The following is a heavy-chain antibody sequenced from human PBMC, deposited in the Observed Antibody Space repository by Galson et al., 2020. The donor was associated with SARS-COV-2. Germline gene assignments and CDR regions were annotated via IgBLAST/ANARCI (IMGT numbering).Heavy chain of an antibody. CDR3: ARVVGATGPEFCDY. D-gene: IGHD1-26*01. CDR2: ISSSGNTK. J-gene: IGHJ4*02. Sequence: GGSLRLSCAASGFTFSSYEMNWVRQAPGKGLEWVSYISSSGNTKYYADSLRGRFTISRDNSKSSLHLQMNSLRVEDTAVYYCARVVGATGPEFCDYWGQGTLVTVSS. V-gene: IGHV3-48*03. CDR1: GFTFSSYE.